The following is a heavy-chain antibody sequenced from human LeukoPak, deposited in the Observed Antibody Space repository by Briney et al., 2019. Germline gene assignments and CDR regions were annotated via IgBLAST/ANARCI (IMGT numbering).Heavy chain of an antibody. CDR1: GYTFTGYY. Sequence: ASVKVSCTASGYTFTGYYMHWVRQAPGQGLEWMGWINPSSGGTNYAQKFQGRVTMTRDTSISTAYMELGRLRSDDTAVYYCARLTYYDFWSGYNYAFDIWGQGTMVTVSS. V-gene: IGHV1-2*02. CDR3: ARLTYYDFWSGYNYAFDI. J-gene: IGHJ3*02. CDR2: INPSSGGT. D-gene: IGHD3-3*01.